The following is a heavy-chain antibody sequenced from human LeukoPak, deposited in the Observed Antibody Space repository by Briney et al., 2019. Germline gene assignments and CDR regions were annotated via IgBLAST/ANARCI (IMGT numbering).Heavy chain of an antibody. CDR2: IYYSGST. D-gene: IGHD2-15*01. Sequence: SETLSLTCTVSGGSISSSSYYWGWIRQPPGKGLEWIGSIYYSGSTYYNPSLKSRVTISVDTSKNQFSLRLSSVTAADTAVYYCAGRLGYCSGGSCPHFDYWGQGTLVTVSS. V-gene: IGHV4-39*07. J-gene: IGHJ4*02. CDR1: GGSISSSSYY. CDR3: AGRLGYCSGGSCPHFDY.